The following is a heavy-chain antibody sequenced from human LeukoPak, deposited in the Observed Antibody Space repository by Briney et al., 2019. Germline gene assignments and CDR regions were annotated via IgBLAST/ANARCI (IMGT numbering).Heavy chain of an antibody. V-gene: IGHV4-34*01. D-gene: IGHD3-10*01. CDR2: INHSGST. Sequence: SETLSLTCAVYGGSFTGNYWRWIRQPPGKGLEWIGEINHSGSTKYNPSLKSRVTMSLDTSKNQFSLKLSSVTAADTAVYYCARHGLGGGSGNYSLDDFDIWGQGTMVTVSS. CDR3: ARHGLGGGSGNYSLDDFDI. CDR1: GGSFTGNY. J-gene: IGHJ3*02.